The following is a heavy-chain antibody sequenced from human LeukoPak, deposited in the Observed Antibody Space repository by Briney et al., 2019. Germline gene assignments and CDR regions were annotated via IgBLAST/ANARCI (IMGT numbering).Heavy chain of an antibody. Sequence: PGRSLRLSCAASGFTFSSCGMHWVRQAPGKGLEWVAVIWYDGSNKYYADSVKGRFTISRDDSKNTLYLQMNSLRAEDTAVYYCARDLDSYGTLDYWGQGTLVTVSS. CDR1: GFTFSSCG. D-gene: IGHD5-18*01. CDR3: ARDLDSYGTLDY. V-gene: IGHV3-33*01. J-gene: IGHJ4*02. CDR2: IWYDGSNK.